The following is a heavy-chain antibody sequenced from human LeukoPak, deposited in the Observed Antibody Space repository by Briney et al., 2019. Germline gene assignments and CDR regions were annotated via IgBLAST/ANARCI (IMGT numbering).Heavy chain of an antibody. CDR3: ARETAYYYYYYMDV. J-gene: IGHJ6*03. D-gene: IGHD5-18*01. CDR2: IYYSGST. CDR1: GFTFSSYA. V-gene: IGHV4-39*07. Sequence: GSLRLSCAASGFTFSSYAMSWVRQAPGKGLEWIGSIYYSGSTYYNPSLKSRVTISVDTSKNQFSLKLSSVTAADTAVYYCARETAYYYYYYMDVWGKGTTVTVSS.